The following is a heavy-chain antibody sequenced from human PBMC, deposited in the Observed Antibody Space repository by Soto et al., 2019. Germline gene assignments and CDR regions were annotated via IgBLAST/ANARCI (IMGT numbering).Heavy chain of an antibody. Sequence: GGSLRLSCAASGFTFSSYAMSWVRQARGKGLEWVSAISGSGGSTYYADSVKGRFTISRDNSKNTLYLQMNSLRAEDTAVYYCAKDTIVVVPAALLNWFDPWGQGTLVTVSS. J-gene: IGHJ5*02. V-gene: IGHV3-23*01. D-gene: IGHD2-2*01. CDR1: GFTFSSYA. CDR2: ISGSGGST. CDR3: AKDTIVVVPAALLNWFDP.